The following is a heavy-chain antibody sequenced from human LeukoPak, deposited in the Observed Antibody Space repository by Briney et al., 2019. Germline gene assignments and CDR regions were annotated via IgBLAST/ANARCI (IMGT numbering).Heavy chain of an antibody. CDR2: ISYDGSNK. Sequence: GGSLRLSCAASGFTFSSYGMHWVRQAPGKGLEWVAVISYDGSNKYYADSVKGRFTISRDNSKNTLYLQMNSLRAEDTAVYYCARPTVTTPRYSYYYGMDVWGQGTTVTVSS. CDR1: GFTFSSYG. V-gene: IGHV3-30*03. J-gene: IGHJ6*02. D-gene: IGHD4-17*01. CDR3: ARPTVTTPRYSYYYGMDV.